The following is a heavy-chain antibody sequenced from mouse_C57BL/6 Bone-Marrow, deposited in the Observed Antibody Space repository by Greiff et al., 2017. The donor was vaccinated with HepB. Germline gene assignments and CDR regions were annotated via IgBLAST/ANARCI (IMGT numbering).Heavy chain of an antibody. CDR2: IDPYDSYT. J-gene: IGHJ2*01. V-gene: IGHV1-69*01. CDR1: GYTFTSYW. Sequence: QVQLQQPGAELVMPGASVKLSCKASGYTFTSYWMHWVKQRPGQGLEWIGEIDPYDSYTNYNQKFKGKSTLTVDKSSSTAYMQLSSLTSEDSAVYYCARDDYEGLFDYWGQGTTLTVSS. CDR3: ARDDYEGLFDY. D-gene: IGHD2-4*01.